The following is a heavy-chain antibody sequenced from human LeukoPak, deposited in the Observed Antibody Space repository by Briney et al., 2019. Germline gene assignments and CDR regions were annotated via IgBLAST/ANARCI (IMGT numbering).Heavy chain of an antibody. V-gene: IGHV4-59*08. CDR1: GGSISSYY. CDR2: IYYSGST. J-gene: IGHJ4*02. CDR3: ARHVRGSYALDY. D-gene: IGHD1-26*01. Sequence: PSETLSLTCTVSGGSISSYYWSWIRQHPGKGLEWIGYIYYSGSTNYNPSLKSRVTISVDTSKNQFSLKLSSVTAADTAVYYCARHVRGSYALDYWGQGTLVTVSS.